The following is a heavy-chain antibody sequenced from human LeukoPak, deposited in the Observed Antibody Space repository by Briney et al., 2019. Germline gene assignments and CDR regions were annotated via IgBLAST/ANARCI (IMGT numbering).Heavy chain of an antibody. Sequence: PGGSLRLSCAASGFTLSNHWMIWVRQAPGKGLECVANIKQDGIEKYYLDSVKGRFTISRDNSKNSLYLQMNSLRADDTAVYYCVRDAYGAHFDYWGQGTLVTVSS. CDR1: GFTLSNHW. J-gene: IGHJ4*02. CDR2: IKQDGIEK. CDR3: VRDAYGAHFDY. D-gene: IGHD2-21*01. V-gene: IGHV3-7*01.